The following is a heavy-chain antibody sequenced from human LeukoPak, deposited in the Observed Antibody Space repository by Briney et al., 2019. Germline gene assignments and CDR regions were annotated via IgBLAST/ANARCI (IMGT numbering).Heavy chain of an antibody. CDR3: AKLGRDYGSGPDV. V-gene: IGHV3-23*01. CDR2: IRAGCNT. J-gene: IGHJ6*04. D-gene: IGHD3-10*01. CDR1: ECIFTNWA. Sequence: GGLLRLCYGAGECIFTNWAMSGVRLAREKVLEMGSVIRAGCNTYYRDSVKGQFTISRDNFKNTLYLQMNSLRAEDTAVYYCAKLGRDYGSGPDVWGKATTVTVSS.